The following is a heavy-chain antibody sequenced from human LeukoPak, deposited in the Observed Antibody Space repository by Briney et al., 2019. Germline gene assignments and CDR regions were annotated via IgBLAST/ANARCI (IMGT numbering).Heavy chain of an antibody. J-gene: IGHJ5*02. V-gene: IGHV1-69*02. Sequence: GSSVKVSCKPSGGTFSSYTISWVRQAPGQGLEWMGRIIPILGIANYAQKFQGRVTITADKSTSTAYMELSSLRSEDTAVYYCARVSITGTTGFDPWGQGTLVTVSS. D-gene: IGHD1-20*01. CDR1: GGTFSSYT. CDR3: ARVSITGTTGFDP. CDR2: IIPILGIA.